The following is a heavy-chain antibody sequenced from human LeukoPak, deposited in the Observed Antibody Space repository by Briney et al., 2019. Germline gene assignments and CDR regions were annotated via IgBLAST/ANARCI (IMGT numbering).Heavy chain of an antibody. D-gene: IGHD3-10*01. CDR3: ARDRKRFGEFADAFDI. J-gene: IGHJ3*02. CDR2: IKQDGSEK. CDR1: GFTFSSYW. V-gene: IGHV3-7*01. Sequence: GGSLRLSCAASGFTFSSYWMSWVRQAPGKGLEWVANIKQDGSEKYYVDSVKGRFTISRDNAKNSLYLQRNSLRAEDTAVYYCARDRKRFGEFADAFDIWGQGTMVTVSS.